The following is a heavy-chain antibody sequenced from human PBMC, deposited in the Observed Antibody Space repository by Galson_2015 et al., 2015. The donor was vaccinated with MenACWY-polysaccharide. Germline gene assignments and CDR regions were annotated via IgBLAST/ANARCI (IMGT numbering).Heavy chain of an antibody. CDR1: GFTFGSYA. J-gene: IGHJ4*02. CDR3: AKGGQWTPNSGAYFDY. V-gene: IGHV3-23*01. Sequence: SLRLSCAASGFTFGSYAMSWVRQAPGKGLEWVASISPGSAATYYAQIERGRVAFSSDNFKNTRFLQMNSLRAEDTAVFYCAKGGQWTPNSGAYFDYWGQGTLVTVSS. CDR2: ISPGSAAT. D-gene: IGHD4-23*01.